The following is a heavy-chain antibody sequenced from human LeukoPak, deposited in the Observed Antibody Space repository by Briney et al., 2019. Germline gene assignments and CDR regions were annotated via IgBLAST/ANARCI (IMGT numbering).Heavy chain of an antibody. CDR2: IIPILGTA. J-gene: IGHJ3*02. CDR3: AREVISGSYSDASDI. V-gene: IGHV1-69*10. CDR1: GGTFSSYA. D-gene: IGHD1-26*01. Sequence: ASVKVSCKASGGTFSSYAISWVRQAPGQGLEWMGGIIPILGTANYAQKFQGWVTMTRDTSISTAYMELSRLRSDDTAVYYCAREVISGSYSDASDIWGQGTMVTVSS.